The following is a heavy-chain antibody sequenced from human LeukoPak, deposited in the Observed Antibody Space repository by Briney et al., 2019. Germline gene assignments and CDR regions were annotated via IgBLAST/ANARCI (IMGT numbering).Heavy chain of an antibody. CDR3: ARDGQQLGF. V-gene: IGHV3-7*04. D-gene: IGHD6-13*01. CDR2: IKQDGSEK. Sequence: GGSLRLSCVASGFTFSSYWMSWVRQAPGKGLEWVANIKQDGSEKYYVDSVKGRFTISRDNAKNSLYLQKNSLRVEDTAVYYCARDGQQLGFWGQGTLVIVSS. CDR1: GFTFSSYW. J-gene: IGHJ4*02.